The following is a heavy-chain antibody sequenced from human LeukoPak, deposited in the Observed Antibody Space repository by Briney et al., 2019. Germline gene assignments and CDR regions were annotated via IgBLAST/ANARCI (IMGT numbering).Heavy chain of an antibody. J-gene: IGHJ4*02. Sequence: ASVKVSCKASGYTFTSYGISWVRQAPGQGLEWMGWISAYNGNTNYAQKLQGRVTMTTDTSTSSAYMELRSLRSDDTAVYYCARSWAEFWSGYYLFDYWGQGTLVTVSS. V-gene: IGHV1-18*01. CDR3: ARSWAEFWSGYYLFDY. D-gene: IGHD3-3*01. CDR2: ISAYNGNT. CDR1: GYTFTSYG.